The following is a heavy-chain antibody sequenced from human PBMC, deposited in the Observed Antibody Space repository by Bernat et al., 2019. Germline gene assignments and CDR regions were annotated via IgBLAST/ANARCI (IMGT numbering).Heavy chain of an antibody. CDR3: ARGSSNYFEY. CDR2: IYHSGST. V-gene: IGHV4-38-2*01. Sequence: QVQLQESGPGLVKPSETLSLTCAVSGYSISSGYYWGWIRQPPGKGLEWIGSIYHSGSTYYNPSLKSRVTISVDTSKNQFSLKLSSVTAADTAVYYCARGSSNYFEYWEQGTLVTVSS. J-gene: IGHJ4*02. CDR1: GYSISSGYY.